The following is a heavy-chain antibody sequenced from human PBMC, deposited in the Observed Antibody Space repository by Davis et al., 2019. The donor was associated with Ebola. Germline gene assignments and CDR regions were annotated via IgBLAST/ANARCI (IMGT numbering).Heavy chain of an antibody. CDR1: GFTFDEYY. D-gene: IGHD6-6*01. J-gene: IGHJ4*02. CDR3: VRAACPIY. Sequence: PGGSLRLSCAASGFTFDEYYMGWIRQVPGKGLEWISYISATGSPTYYADSVKGRFTVSRDNTKMSLFLQMNSLRVEDTAVYYCVRAACPIYWGQGTLVTVSA. CDR2: ISATGSPT. V-gene: IGHV3-11*01.